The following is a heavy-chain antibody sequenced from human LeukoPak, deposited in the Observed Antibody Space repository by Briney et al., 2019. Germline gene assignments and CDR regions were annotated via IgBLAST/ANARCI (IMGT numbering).Heavy chain of an antibody. CDR3: ATYDSSGYYYEGAFDY. D-gene: IGHD3-22*01. Sequence: SETLSLTCTVSGGSISSYYWSWIRQPPGKGLEWIGYIYYSGSTNYNPSLKSRVTISVDTSKNQFSLKLSSVTAADTAVYYCATYDSSGYYYEGAFDYWGQGTLVTVSS. J-gene: IGHJ4*02. V-gene: IGHV4-59*08. CDR1: GGSISSYY. CDR2: IYYSGST.